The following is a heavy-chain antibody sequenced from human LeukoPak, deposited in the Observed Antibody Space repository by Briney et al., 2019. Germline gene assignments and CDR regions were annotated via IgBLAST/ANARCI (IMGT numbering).Heavy chain of an antibody. CDR1: GFTFSDYY. D-gene: IGHD1-26*01. V-gene: IGHV3-23*01. Sequence: GGSLRLSCAASGFTFSDYYMSWIRQAPGKGLEWVSAISGSGGSTYYADSVKGRFTISRDNSKNTLYLQMNSLRAEDTAVYYCARSQVGATPDFDYWGQGTLVTVSS. J-gene: IGHJ4*02. CDR2: ISGSGGST. CDR3: ARSQVGATPDFDY.